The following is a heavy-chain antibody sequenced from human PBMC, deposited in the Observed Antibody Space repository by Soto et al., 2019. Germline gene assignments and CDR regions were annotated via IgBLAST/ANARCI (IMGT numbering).Heavy chain of an antibody. J-gene: IGHJ6*02. D-gene: IGHD2-15*01. CDR2: IYSGGST. CDR3: AKDEVLVEVVARDYYGMDV. V-gene: IGHV3-53*05. CDR1: GFTVSSNY. Sequence: GGSLRLSCAASGFTVSSNYMSWVRQAPGKGLEWVSVIYSGGSTYYADSVKGRFTISRDNSKNTLYLQMNSLRAEDTAVYYCAKDEVLVEVVARDYYGMDVWGQGTTVTVSS.